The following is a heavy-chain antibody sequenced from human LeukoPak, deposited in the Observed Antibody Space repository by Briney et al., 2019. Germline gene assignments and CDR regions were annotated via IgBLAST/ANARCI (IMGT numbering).Heavy chain of an antibody. CDR2: TCSSSGNI. D-gene: IGHD2-2*01. Sequence: RGSLRLSCAAPGFTFRVNSMNWVPHAPGEGLERVSYTCSSSGNINYADSVKGRFTISRDNAKNSLYLQMNSLRAEDTAVYYCARGGYCSSIICSYFDYWGQGTLVTVSS. V-gene: IGHV3-48*01. CDR3: ARGGYCSSIICSYFDY. CDR1: GFTFRVNS. J-gene: IGHJ4*02.